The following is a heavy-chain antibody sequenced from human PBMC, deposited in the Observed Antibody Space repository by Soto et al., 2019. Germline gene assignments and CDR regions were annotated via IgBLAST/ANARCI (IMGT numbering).Heavy chain of an antibody. CDR1: GYTFTSFD. Sequence: ASVKFSFNASGYTFTSFDINWVRQATGQVLDCIGWMSPNTGNTGCAQKFQGRVTMTTNTSITTAYMELSSLTSEDTAVYYCATGRKDYYYIRGYLDKFWGQGTLVTVSS. D-gene: IGHD3-22*01. V-gene: IGHV1-8*01. J-gene: IGHJ4*02. CDR3: ATGRKDYYYIRGYLDKF. CDR2: MSPNTGNT.